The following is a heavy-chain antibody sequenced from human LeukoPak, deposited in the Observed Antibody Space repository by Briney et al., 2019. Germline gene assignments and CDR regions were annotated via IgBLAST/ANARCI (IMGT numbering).Heavy chain of an antibody. D-gene: IGHD3-16*01. Sequence: PGRPLRPSCAASGFTFSSYAMHWVSQAPGTGLEWVAVISYDGCNKYYADSGKGRFIISSDNSKNTLYLQMNSLRAEDTAVYYCARCARLDPSTHPGGDWVQGTLVTVSS. CDR2: ISYDGCNK. CDR1: GFTFSSYA. V-gene: IGHV3-30*04. CDR3: ARCARLDPSTHPGGD. J-gene: IGHJ4*02.